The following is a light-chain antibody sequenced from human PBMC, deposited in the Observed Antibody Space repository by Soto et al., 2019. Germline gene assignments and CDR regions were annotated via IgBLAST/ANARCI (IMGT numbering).Light chain of an antibody. CDR3: QQRSIWTWT. V-gene: IGKV3-11*01. Sequence: EVVLTQSPATLSLSPGERATLSCRASQSVNDYLAWYQKKPGQDPSLLIYDTSDRATGIPARFSGSGSGTDFNLTISRLETEDFAVFYCQQRSIWTWTFGQGTKVDIK. J-gene: IGKJ1*01. CDR1: QSVNDY. CDR2: DTS.